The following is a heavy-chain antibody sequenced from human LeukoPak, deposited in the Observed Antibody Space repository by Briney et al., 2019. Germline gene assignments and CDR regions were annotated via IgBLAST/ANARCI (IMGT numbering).Heavy chain of an antibody. CDR3: ARSRSGSYFDY. D-gene: IGHD1-26*01. V-gene: IGHV4-30-2*01. J-gene: IGHJ4*02. CDR2: IYHSGST. CDR1: GGSISSGGYS. Sequence: SETLSLTCAVSGGSISSGGYSWSWIRQPPGKGLEWIGYIYHSGSTYYNPSLKSRVTISVDRSKNQFSLKLSSVTAADTAVYYCARSRSGSYFDYRGQGTLVTVSS.